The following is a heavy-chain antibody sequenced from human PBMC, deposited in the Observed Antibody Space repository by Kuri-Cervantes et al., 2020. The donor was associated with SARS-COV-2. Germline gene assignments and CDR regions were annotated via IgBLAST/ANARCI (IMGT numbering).Heavy chain of an antibody. J-gene: IGHJ6*03. CDR3: AREVRTVGYYYYMDV. V-gene: IGHV3-53*01. Sequence: LSLTCAASGFTVSSNYMSWVRQAPGKGLEWVSVIYSGGSTYCADSVKGRFTISRDNSKNTLYLQMNSLRAEDTAVYYCAREVRTVGYYYYMDVWGKGTTVTVSS. CDR2: IYSGGST. CDR1: GFTVSSNY. D-gene: IGHD4-23*01.